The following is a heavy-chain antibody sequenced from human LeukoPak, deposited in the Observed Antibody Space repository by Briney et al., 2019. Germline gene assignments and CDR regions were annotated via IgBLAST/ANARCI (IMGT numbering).Heavy chain of an antibody. Sequence: SSETLSLTCTVSGGSISSYYWSWIRQPPGKGLEWIGYIYYSGSTNYNPSLKSRVTISVDTSKNQFSLKLSSVTAADTAVYYCTRGDYCTNGVCSETSYYYGMDVWGQGTTVTVSS. CDR3: TRGDYCTNGVCSETSYYYGMDV. CDR1: GGSISSYY. CDR2: IYYSGST. D-gene: IGHD2-8*01. V-gene: IGHV4-59*01. J-gene: IGHJ6*02.